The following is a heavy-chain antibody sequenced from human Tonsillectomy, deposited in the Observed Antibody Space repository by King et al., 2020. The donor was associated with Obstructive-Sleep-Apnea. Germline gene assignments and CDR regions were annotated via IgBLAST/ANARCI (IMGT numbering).Heavy chain of an antibody. V-gene: IGHV4-39*07. D-gene: IGHD2-8*01. CDR1: GGSITSSIYY. CDR3: ATEGAGCTGWFDP. CDR2: IYYSGRT. Sequence: QLQESGPGMVKPSDTLSLTCIVSGGSITSSIYYWGWIRQSPVKGLEWLGSIYYSGRTFYNPSLKSRVTISVDTSKNQFSLKVRFVTAADTAVYYCATEGAGCTGWFDPWGQGTQVTVSS. J-gene: IGHJ5*02.